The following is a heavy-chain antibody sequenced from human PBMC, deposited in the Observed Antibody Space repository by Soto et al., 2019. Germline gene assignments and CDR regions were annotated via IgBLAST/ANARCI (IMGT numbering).Heavy chain of an antibody. D-gene: IGHD2-21*01. V-gene: IGHV1-46*01. Sequence: QVQLVQSGAEVKKPGASVKVSCKASGYTFIHYYITWVRQAPGQGLEWMAIINPNGGSTNYAQKFRGRVTVTSDTSTTTVSMELHSLGSDDTAVYFCARSLLQGDFWGQGTLVTVSS. CDR2: INPNGGST. CDR3: ARSLLQGDF. CDR1: GYTFIHYY. J-gene: IGHJ4*02.